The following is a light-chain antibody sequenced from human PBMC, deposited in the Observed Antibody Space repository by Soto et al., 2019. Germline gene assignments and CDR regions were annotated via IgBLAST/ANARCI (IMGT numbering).Light chain of an antibody. Sequence: EIVLTQSPGTLSLSPGERATLSCRASQSVSSSYLAWYQQKPGQAPRLLIYGASSRATGIPDRFSGSGSGTDFTLTISRLETEDFAVYYCQQYDSSRYTFGQGTKLEIK. J-gene: IGKJ2*01. CDR1: QSVSSSY. CDR3: QQYDSSRYT. CDR2: GAS. V-gene: IGKV3-20*01.